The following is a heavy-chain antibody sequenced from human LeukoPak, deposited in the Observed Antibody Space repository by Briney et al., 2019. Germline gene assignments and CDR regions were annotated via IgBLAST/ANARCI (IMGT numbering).Heavy chain of an antibody. Sequence: SETLSLTCTVSGGSISSYYWSWIRQPPGKGLEWIGYIYYSGSTNYNPSLKSRVTISVDTSKNQFSLKLSSVTAADTAVYYCARDSYSWNDNYYYGMDVWGQGTTVTVSS. D-gene: IGHD1-20*01. CDR2: IYYSGST. CDR3: ARDSYSWNDNYYYGMDV. J-gene: IGHJ6*02. V-gene: IGHV4-59*01. CDR1: GGSISSYY.